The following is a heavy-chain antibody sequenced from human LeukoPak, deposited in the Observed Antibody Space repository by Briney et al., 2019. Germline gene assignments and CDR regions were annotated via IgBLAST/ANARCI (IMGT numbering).Heavy chain of an antibody. V-gene: IGHV1-8*01. Sequence: ASVKVSCTASGSTFTSYDINWVRQATGQGLEWMGWMNPNSGNTGCAQKFQGRVTMTRNTSISTAYMELSSMRSEDTAVYYCAREYYDFWSGYFEAGPNWFDPWGQGTLVTVSS. CDR1: GSTFTSYD. CDR3: AREYYDFWSGYFEAGPNWFDP. D-gene: IGHD3-3*01. J-gene: IGHJ5*02. CDR2: MNPNSGNT.